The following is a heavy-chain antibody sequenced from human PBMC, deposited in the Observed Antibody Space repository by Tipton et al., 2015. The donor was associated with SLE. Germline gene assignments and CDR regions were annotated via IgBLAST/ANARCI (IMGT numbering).Heavy chain of an antibody. CDR1: GGSFSGYY. D-gene: IGHD6-13*01. V-gene: IGHV4-34*01. CDR2: INHSGST. Sequence: TLSLTCAVYGGSFSGYYWSWIRQPPGKGLEWIGEINHSGSTNYNPSLKSRVTISVDTSKNQFSLKLSSVTAADTAVYYRARGIAAAGTWGQGTLVTVSS. CDR3: ARGIAAAGT. J-gene: IGHJ5*02.